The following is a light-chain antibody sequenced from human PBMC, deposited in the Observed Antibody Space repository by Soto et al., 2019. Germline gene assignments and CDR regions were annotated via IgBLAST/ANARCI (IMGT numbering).Light chain of an antibody. CDR3: LSFDSSLSVL. CDR1: SSNIGAGYD. V-gene: IGLV1-40*01. Sequence: QSVLTQPPSVSGAPGQRVTISCTGSSSNIGAGYDVHWYQQLPGRAPKLLIYGNTNRPSGVPDRFSCSKSGTSASLAITGLQAEDEADYYCLSFDSSLSVLFGGGTKLTVL. J-gene: IGLJ2*01. CDR2: GNT.